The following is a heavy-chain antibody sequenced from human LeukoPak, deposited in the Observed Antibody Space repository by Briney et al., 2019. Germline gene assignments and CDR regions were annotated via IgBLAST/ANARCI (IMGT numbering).Heavy chain of an antibody. D-gene: IGHD2-15*01. J-gene: IGHJ4*02. CDR3: ALLVAIAVRTDLPN. Sequence: ASVKVSCKASGYTFTGYYMHWVRQAPGQGLEWMGRINPNSGGTNYAQKFQGRVTMTRDTSISTAYMELSRLRSDDTAVYYCALLVAIAVRTDLPNWGQGTLVTVSS. CDR1: GYTFTGYY. V-gene: IGHV1-2*06. CDR2: INPNSGGT.